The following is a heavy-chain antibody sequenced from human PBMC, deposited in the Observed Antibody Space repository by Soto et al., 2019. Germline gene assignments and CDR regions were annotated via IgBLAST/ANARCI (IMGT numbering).Heavy chain of an antibody. V-gene: IGHV4-61*01. CDR3: AMNILHSSSSVYYHYGMDV. Sequence: QVQLKEWGPGLVKPSETLSLTCTVSGGSVSSGSHYWSWIRQPPGKGLEWVGYIYNTGSTNYNPSHKRRVPISVDISKNQFSLKLRSVTTAATAVYYCAMNILHSSSSVYYHYGMDVWGRGTTVTVSS. D-gene: IGHD6-6*01. CDR1: GGSVSSGSHY. CDR2: IYNTGST. J-gene: IGHJ6*02.